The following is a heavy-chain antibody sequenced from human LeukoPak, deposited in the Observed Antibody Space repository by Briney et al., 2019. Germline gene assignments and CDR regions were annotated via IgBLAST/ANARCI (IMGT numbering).Heavy chain of an antibody. CDR2: ISSSGST. CDR3: ARRMVAATPGHY. V-gene: IGHV4-39*01. D-gene: IGHD2-15*01. CDR1: GGSISGSSYY. J-gene: IGHJ4*02. Sequence: SETLSLTCTVSGGSISGSSYYWGWSRQPPGEGLEWIGSISSSGSTYYNPSLKSRLTISVDTSKNQFSLKLSSVTAADTAVYYCARRMVAATPGHYWGQGTLVTISS.